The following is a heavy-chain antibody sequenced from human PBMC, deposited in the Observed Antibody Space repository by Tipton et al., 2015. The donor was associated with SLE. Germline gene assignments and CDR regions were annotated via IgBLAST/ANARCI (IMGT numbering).Heavy chain of an antibody. CDR1: GFTVSSNY. D-gene: IGHD2-15*01. Sequence: SLRLSCAASGFTVSSNYMSWVRQAPGKGLEWVSLIYSGGSTYYADSVKGRFTISRDNAKNSLYLQMNSLRAEDTAVYYCARDRIGAFDIWGQGTMVTVSS. CDR2: IYSGGST. V-gene: IGHV3-53*01. CDR3: ARDRIGAFDI. J-gene: IGHJ3*02.